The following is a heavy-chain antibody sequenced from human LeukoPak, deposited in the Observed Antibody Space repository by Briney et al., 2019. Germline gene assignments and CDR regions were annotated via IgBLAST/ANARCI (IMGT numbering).Heavy chain of an antibody. CDR3: AREVRYFDWSHRFDP. CDR1: DGSFSGYY. CDR2: INHSGST. Sequence: SETLSLTCAVYDGSFSGYYWSWIRQPPGKGLEWIGEINHSGSTNYNPSLKSRVTISVDTSKNQFSLKLSSVTAADTAVYYCAREVRYFDWSHRFDPWGQGTLVTVSS. J-gene: IGHJ5*02. D-gene: IGHD3-9*01. V-gene: IGHV4-34*01.